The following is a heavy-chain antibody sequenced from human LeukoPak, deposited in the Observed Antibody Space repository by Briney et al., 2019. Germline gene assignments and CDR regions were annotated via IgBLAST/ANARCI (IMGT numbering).Heavy chain of an antibody. D-gene: IGHD3-3*01. V-gene: IGHV4-59*01. Sequence: SETLSLTCTASGGSISSYYWSWIRQPPGKGLEWIGHIYYSGSTNYNPSLKSRVTISVDTSKNQFSLKLSSVTAADTAVYCCARAVITIFGVVIHPYYMDVWGKGTTVTVSS. CDR2: IYYSGST. CDR1: GGSISSYY. J-gene: IGHJ6*03. CDR3: ARAVITIFGVVIHPYYMDV.